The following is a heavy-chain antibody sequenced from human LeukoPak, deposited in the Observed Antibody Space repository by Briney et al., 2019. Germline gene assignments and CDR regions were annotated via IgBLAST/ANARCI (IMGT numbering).Heavy chain of an antibody. CDR1: GFAFDSYA. D-gene: IGHD1-26*01. Sequence: GGSLRLSCAASGFAFDSYAMNWVRLAPGKGLEWVSTISGGGSVTYFADSVRGRFTISRDSSKDTLYLHMNRLRAEDTAIYFCAKDKRGGSDYVYFDYWGQGTLVTVSS. CDR2: ISGGGSVT. V-gene: IGHV3-23*01. CDR3: AKDKRGGSDYVYFDY. J-gene: IGHJ4*02.